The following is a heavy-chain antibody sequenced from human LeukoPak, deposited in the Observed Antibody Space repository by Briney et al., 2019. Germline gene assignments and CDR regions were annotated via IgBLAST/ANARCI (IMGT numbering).Heavy chain of an antibody. Sequence: ASVKVSCKASGYTFTSYDINWVRQATGQGLEWMGWMNPNSGNTGYAQKFQGRVTTTRDTSASTAYMDLSSLRSEDTAVYYCARVVTRLREGAYQYDLDVWGQGTTVTVSS. CDR2: MNPNSGNT. V-gene: IGHV1-8*01. CDR3: ARVVTRLREGAYQYDLDV. J-gene: IGHJ6*02. D-gene: IGHD3-16*01. CDR1: GYTFTSYD.